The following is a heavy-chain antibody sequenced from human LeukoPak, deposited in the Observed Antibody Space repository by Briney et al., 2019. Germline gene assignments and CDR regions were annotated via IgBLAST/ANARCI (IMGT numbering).Heavy chain of an antibody. V-gene: IGHV3-7*01. CDR2: IKQDGSEK. J-gene: IGHJ4*02. CDR3: ARVAGAGYWGRQNYFDY. CDR1: GFTFSNAW. Sequence: GGSLRLSCAASGFTFSNAWMSWVRQAPGKGLEWVANIKQDGSEKYYVDSVKGRFTTSRDNAKNSLYLQMNSLRAEDTAVYYCARVAGAGYWGRQNYFDYWGQGTLVTVSS. D-gene: IGHD2-21*01.